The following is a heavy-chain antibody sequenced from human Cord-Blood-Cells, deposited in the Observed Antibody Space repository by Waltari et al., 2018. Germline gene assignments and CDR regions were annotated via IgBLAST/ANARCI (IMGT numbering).Heavy chain of an antibody. J-gene: IGHJ4*02. D-gene: IGHD6-13*01. CDR1: GYTFTSYY. V-gene: IGHV1-46*01. CDR3: ARDPPGSLRIAAAGFDY. CDR2: INPSGGST. Sequence: QVQLVQSGAEVKKPGASVKVSCKASGYTFTSYYMHWVRQALGQGLEWMGIINPSGGSTSYAQKFQGRVTMTRDTSTSTVYMELSSLRSEDTAVYYCARDPPGSLRIAAAGFDYWGQGTLVTVSS.